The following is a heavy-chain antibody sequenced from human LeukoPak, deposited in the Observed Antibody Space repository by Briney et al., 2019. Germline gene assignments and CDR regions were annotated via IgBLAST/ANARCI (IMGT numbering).Heavy chain of an antibody. J-gene: IGHJ4*02. D-gene: IGHD5-24*01. CDR1: GFAFSSYA. Sequence: SGGSLRLSCAASGFAFSSYAMSWVRQAPGKGLEWVSAISGSGGSTYYADSVKGRFTISRDNSKNTLYLQMNSLRAEDTAVYYCAKRSSIDEYYFDYWGQGTLVTVSS. V-gene: IGHV3-23*01. CDR2: ISGSGGST. CDR3: AKRSSIDEYYFDY.